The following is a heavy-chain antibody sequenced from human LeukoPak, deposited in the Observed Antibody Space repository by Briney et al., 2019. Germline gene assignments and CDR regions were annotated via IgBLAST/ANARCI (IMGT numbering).Heavy chain of an antibody. D-gene: IGHD3-10*02. Sequence: PSETLSLTCTVSGGSVSSGSYYWNWIRQPPGKGLEWIGYIYYSGTTNYNPSLKSRVTISLDTSKNQFSLKLNSVTAADTAVYYCARHTLFEYWGQGTLVTVSS. CDR3: ARHTLFEY. J-gene: IGHJ4*02. V-gene: IGHV4-61*01. CDR2: IYYSGTT. CDR1: GGSVSSGSYY.